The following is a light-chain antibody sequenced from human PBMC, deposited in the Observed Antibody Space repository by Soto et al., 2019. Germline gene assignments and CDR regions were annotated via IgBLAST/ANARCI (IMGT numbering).Light chain of an antibody. V-gene: IGLV1-40*01. J-gene: IGLJ1*01. CDR2: GNS. Sequence: QSVLTQPPSVSGAPGQRVTISCTGSSSNIGAGYDVHWYQQLPGTAPKLLINGNSNRPSGVPDRFSGSKSGTSASLALTGLQAEDEADYYYQSYDSSLSGSYVFGTGTKLTVL. CDR3: QSYDSSLSGSYV. CDR1: SSNIGAGYD.